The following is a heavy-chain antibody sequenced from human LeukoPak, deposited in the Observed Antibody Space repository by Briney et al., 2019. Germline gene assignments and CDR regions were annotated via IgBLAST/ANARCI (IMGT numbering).Heavy chain of an antibody. CDR1: GFTFSNCA. V-gene: IGHV3-64D*06. J-gene: IGHJ4*02. D-gene: IGHD6-13*01. Sequence: GGSLRLSCSASGFTFSNCAMHWVRQAPGKGPEYVSVISSCGNKTYYADSVKGRFTISRDNSKNTVSLQMSSLRAEDTAVYYCVKDLYKGDTSSCNYFDYWGQGTLVTVFS. CDR3: VKDLYKGDTSSCNYFDY. CDR2: ISSCGNKT.